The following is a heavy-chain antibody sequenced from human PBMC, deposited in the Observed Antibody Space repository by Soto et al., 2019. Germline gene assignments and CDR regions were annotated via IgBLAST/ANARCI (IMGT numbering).Heavy chain of an antibody. CDR3: TKVRPWTGVGVIAT. V-gene: IGHV3-15*01. CDR1: GLPFGDAW. J-gene: IGHJ3*01. CDR2: IRSRGGGGTA. Sequence: LVDSGGGLVSPGGSLRLSCVASGLPFGDAWMTWVRQAPEKGPEWVGLIRSRGGGGTADYADPVKGRFMLSRDDSKNMVYLEMHSLKTEDTAVYYCTKVRPWTGVGVIATWGQGTVVTVSS. D-gene: IGHD2-21*01.